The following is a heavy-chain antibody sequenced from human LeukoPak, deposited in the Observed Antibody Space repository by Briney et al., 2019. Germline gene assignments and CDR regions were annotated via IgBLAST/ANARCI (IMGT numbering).Heavy chain of an antibody. J-gene: IGHJ6*04. CDR1: GFTFSSYS. CDR3: ARERCSSTSCYWGGYGMDV. D-gene: IGHD2-2*01. CDR2: ISSSSSYI. V-gene: IGHV3-21*01. Sequence: GGSLRLSCAASGFTFSSYSMNWVRQAPGKGVEGVSSISSSSSYIYYADSVKGRFTISRDNAKNSLYLQMNSLRAEDTAVYYCARERCSSTSCYWGGYGMDVWGKGTTVTVSS.